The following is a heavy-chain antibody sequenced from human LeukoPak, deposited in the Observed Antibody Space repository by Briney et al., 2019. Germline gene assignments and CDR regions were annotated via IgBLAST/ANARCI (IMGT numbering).Heavy chain of an antibody. CDR2: ISWNTGSI. V-gene: IGHV3-9*03. CDR1: GFTFSSYW. D-gene: IGHD1-1*01. CDR3: AKSAQQYYYYYMDV. J-gene: IGHJ6*03. Sequence: GGSLRLSCAASGFTFSSYWMSWVRQAPGKGLEWVSGISWNTGSIGYADSVKGRFTISRDNAKNTLYLQMNSLRDEDMALYYCAKSAQQYYYYYMDVWGKGTMVTVSS.